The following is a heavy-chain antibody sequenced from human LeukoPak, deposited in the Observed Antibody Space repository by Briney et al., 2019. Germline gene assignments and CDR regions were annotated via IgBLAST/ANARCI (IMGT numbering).Heavy chain of an antibody. CDR2: INPNSGAT. J-gene: IGHJ4*02. CDR1: GYTFIGYY. V-gene: IGHV1-2*02. D-gene: IGHD2-8*02. CDR3: NVASTGTDFDS. Sequence: ASVKVSCKTSGYTFIGYYIHWVRQAPGQGLEWMGWINPNSGATNYAQKFQGRVTMTRDTSISTAYMEPSRLRSDDTAVYYCNVASTGTDFDSWGQGTLVTVSS.